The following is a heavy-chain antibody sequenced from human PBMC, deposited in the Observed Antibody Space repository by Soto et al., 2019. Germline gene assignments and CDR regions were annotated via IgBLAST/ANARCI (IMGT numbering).Heavy chain of an antibody. D-gene: IGHD6-13*01. V-gene: IGHV1-69*13. CDR3: AGGGRIAAAGTFPYYYGMDV. Sequence: GASVKVSCKASGGTFSSYAISWVRQAPGQGLEWMGGIIPIFGTANYAQKFQGRVTITADESTSTAYMELSSLRSEDTAVYYCAGGGRIAAAGTFPYYYGMDVWGQGTTVTVSS. CDR1: GGTFSSYA. J-gene: IGHJ6*02. CDR2: IIPIFGTA.